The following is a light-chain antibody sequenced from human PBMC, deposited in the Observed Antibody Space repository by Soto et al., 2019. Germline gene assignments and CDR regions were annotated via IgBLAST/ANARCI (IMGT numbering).Light chain of an antibody. Sequence: EIELTQSPATLSLSVGDRVTLSCRASQSITRFLAWYQQKPGKAPRLLIYEASAWASGVPARFSGSGSGTEFTLTISSLEPEDFATYYCQQSNNHSISFGQGTRLEIK. CDR2: EAS. CDR1: QSITRF. J-gene: IGKJ5*01. CDR3: QQSNNHSIS. V-gene: IGKV3-11*01.